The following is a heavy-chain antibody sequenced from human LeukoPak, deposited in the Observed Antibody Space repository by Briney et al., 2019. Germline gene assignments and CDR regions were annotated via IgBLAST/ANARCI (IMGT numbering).Heavy chain of an antibody. D-gene: IGHD6-19*01. Sequence: GASVKVSCKASGYTFTGYYIHWVRQAPGQGLEWMGWISAYNGNTNYAQKLQGRVTMTTDTSTSTAYMELRSLRSDDTAVYYCARFIAVARRGYYFDYWGQGTLVTVSS. J-gene: IGHJ4*02. CDR1: GYTFTGYY. CDR3: ARFIAVARRGYYFDY. V-gene: IGHV1-18*04. CDR2: ISAYNGNT.